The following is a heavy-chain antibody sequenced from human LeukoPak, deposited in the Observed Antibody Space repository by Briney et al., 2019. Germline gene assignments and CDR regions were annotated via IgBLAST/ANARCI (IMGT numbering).Heavy chain of an antibody. CDR3: ARDGCSTTFCNTNWFDP. J-gene: IGHJ5*02. CDR2: IIPMIGKP. Sequence: ASVKVSCKASGYTFTNYYLHWVRQAPGQGFEWVGGIIPMIGKPHYAQQLQGRITITTDESTSTVHMELSSLRSEDTAVYFCARDGCSTTFCNTNWFDPWGQGTLVTVSS. V-gene: IGHV1-46*04. D-gene: IGHD2/OR15-2a*01. CDR1: GYTFTNYY.